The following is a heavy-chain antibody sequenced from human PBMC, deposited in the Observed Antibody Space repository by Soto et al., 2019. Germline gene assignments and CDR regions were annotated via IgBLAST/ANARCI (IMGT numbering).Heavy chain of an antibody. Sequence: PGESLKISCKGSGYSFTSYWIGWVRQMPGKGLEWMGIIYPGDSDTRYSPSFQGQVTISADKSISTAYLQWSSLKASDTAMYYCARYRYCSSTSCPPSHYYYYGMDVWGQGTTVTVSS. CDR3: ARYRYCSSTSCPPSHYYYYGMDV. V-gene: IGHV5-51*01. J-gene: IGHJ6*02. CDR2: IYPGDSDT. D-gene: IGHD2-2*01. CDR1: GYSFTSYW.